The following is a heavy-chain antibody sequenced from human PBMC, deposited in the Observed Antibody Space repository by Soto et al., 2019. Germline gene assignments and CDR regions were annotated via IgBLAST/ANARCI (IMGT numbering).Heavy chain of an antibody. CDR3: ASGGNWFDP. V-gene: IGHV4-59*01. J-gene: IGHJ5*02. Sequence: PXETLSLTCNVCGGSISNYCWTWVRQSPEKGLEWIGYMYYNGNINYNPSLKSRVTISIDTSKNQFSLTLKSVTAADTALYYCASGGNWFDPWGQGVLVTVSS. D-gene: IGHD3-16*01. CDR1: GGSISNYC. CDR2: MYYNGNI.